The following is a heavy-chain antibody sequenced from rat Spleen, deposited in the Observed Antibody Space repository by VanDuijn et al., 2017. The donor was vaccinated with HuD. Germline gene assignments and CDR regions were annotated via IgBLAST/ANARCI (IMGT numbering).Heavy chain of an antibody. Sequence: EVQLVESDGGLVQPGRSLKLSCAASGFTFSDYYMAWVRQAPTKGLEWVATISYDGSSTYYRDSVKGRFTISRDNTKSTLYLQMDSLRSEDTATYYCARRGITAGFAYWGQGVLVTVSS. CDR2: ISYDGSST. V-gene: IGHV5-29*01. J-gene: IGHJ2*01. CDR3: ARRGITAGFAY. CDR1: GFTFSDYY. D-gene: IGHD1-10*01.